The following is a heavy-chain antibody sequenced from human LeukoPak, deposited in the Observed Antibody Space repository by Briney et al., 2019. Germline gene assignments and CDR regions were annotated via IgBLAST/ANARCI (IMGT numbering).Heavy chain of an antibody. J-gene: IGHJ4*02. V-gene: IGHV1-2*02. D-gene: IGHD3-10*01. CDR3: AKSQYSFGSGSTRPLFDY. Sequence: ASAKVSCQASGYIFTDYYIHWVRQARGQGLEWMGWINPNSGGTYFAQRFEARVTLTRDTSINTAYMEMRGLTSDDTATYYCAKSQYSFGSGSTRPLFDYWGQGTLVTVSS. CDR2: INPNSGGT. CDR1: GYIFTDYY.